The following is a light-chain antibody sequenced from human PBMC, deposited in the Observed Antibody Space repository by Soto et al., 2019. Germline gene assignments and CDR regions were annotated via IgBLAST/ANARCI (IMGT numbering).Light chain of an antibody. J-gene: IGKJ1*01. CDR3: LQVNSFPRT. V-gene: IGKV1-12*01. Sequence: IQMTQSPSSLSASIGDTVIITCRASQGIGVRLACFQQKPGQAPQYLIQFASTLQSRVPSRFSGGGSGTEFIHTSNRRQPEDVAIDYCLQVNSFPRTFGQGTREDLK. CDR1: QGIGVR. CDR2: FAS.